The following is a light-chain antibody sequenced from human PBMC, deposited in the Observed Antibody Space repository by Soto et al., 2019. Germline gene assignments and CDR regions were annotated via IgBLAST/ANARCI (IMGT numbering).Light chain of an antibody. CDR3: AAWNDSLSGFV. CDR1: SSNIRSNT. J-gene: IGLJ1*01. Sequence: QSVLTQPPSASGTPGQRVTISCSGSSSNIRSNTVNWYQQLPGTAPKVLIYSNNQRPSGVPDRFSGSKSGTAASLAISGLQSEDEADYYCAAWNDSLSGFVFGAGTKLTVL. CDR2: SNN. V-gene: IGLV1-44*01.